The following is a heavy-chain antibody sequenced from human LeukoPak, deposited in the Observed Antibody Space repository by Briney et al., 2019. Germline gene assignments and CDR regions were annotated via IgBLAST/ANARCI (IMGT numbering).Heavy chain of an antibody. V-gene: IGHV1-69*05. CDR1: GYTFTSYD. Sequence: GASVKVSCKASGYTFTSYDINWVRQAPGQGLEWMGGIIPIFGTANYAQKFQGRVTITTDESTSTAYMGLSSLRSEDTAVYYCASRPSTYGGNSDYWGQGTLVTVSS. D-gene: IGHD4-23*01. J-gene: IGHJ4*02. CDR3: ASRPSTYGGNSDY. CDR2: IIPIFGTA.